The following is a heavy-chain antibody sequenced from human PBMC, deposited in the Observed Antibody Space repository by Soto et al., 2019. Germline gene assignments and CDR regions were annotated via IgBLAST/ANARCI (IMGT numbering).Heavy chain of an antibody. CDR2: IYYSGST. D-gene: IGHD3-16*01. CDR3: AREGGDGIDY. Sequence: ASETLSLTCTVSGGSIRSGSHYWSWIRQHPGKGLEWIGYIYYSGSTYYNPFLKSRITISISTSKNQFSLKLTSVTAADTAVYYCAREGGDGIDYWGQGTLVTVSS. V-gene: IGHV4-31*03. J-gene: IGHJ4*02. CDR1: GGSIRSGSHY.